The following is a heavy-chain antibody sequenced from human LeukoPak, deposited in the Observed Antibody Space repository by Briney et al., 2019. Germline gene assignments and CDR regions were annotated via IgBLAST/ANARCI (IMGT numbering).Heavy chain of an antibody. CDR1: GGSISSGPYY. CDR2: IFYSGST. CDR3: ASGYSYGYNFDY. D-gene: IGHD5-18*01. Sequence: SQTLSLTCTVSGGSISSGPYYWSWIRQHPGKGLEWIGYIFYSGSTFYNPSLKSRVTISADTSKNQFSLKLSSVTAADTAVYYCASGYSYGYNFDYWGQGTLVTVSS. J-gene: IGHJ4*02. V-gene: IGHV4-31*03.